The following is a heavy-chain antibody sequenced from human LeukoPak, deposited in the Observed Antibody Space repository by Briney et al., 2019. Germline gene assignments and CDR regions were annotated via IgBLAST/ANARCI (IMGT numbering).Heavy chain of an antibody. J-gene: IGHJ3*02. CDR3: TRGAGSSTSYASHDAFDI. CDR2: IRSKANSYAT. CDR1: GFTFSGSA. D-gene: IGHD2-2*01. V-gene: IGHV3-73*01. Sequence: GGSLRLSCAASGFTFSGSAMHWVRQASGKGLEWVGRIRSKANSYATAYAASMKGRFTISRDDSKNTAYLQMNSLKTEDTAVYYCTRGAGSSTSYASHDAFDIWGQGTMVTVSS.